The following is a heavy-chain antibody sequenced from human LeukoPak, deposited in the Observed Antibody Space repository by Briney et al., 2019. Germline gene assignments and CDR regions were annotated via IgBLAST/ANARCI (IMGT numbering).Heavy chain of an antibody. CDR3: ARERWFDI. CDR2: IYYSGST. V-gene: IGHV4-61*01. J-gene: IGHJ3*02. CDR1: GGSISRSNYY. Sequence: SETLSLTCTVSGGSISRSNYYWSWIRQPPGKGLEWIGYIYYSGSTNYNPSLKSRVTISVDTSKNQFSLKLSSVTAADTAVYYCARERWFDIWGQGTMVTVS. D-gene: IGHD4-23*01.